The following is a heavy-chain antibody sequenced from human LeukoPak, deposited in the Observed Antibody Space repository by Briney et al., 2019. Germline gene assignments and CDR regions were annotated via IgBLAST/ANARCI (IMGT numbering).Heavy chain of an antibody. Sequence: AGGSLRLSCAASGFTFSSYAMHWVRQAPGKGLEWVAVISYDGSNKYYADSVKGRFTISRDNSKNTLYLQMNSLRAEDTAVYYCARAPVGRGYYYGMDVWGQGTTVTVSS. CDR3: ARAPVGRGYYYGMDV. J-gene: IGHJ6*02. CDR2: ISYDGSNK. V-gene: IGHV3-30-3*01. D-gene: IGHD1-26*01. CDR1: GFTFSSYA.